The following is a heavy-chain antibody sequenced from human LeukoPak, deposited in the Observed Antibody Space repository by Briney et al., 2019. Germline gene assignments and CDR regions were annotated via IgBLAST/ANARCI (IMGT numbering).Heavy chain of an antibody. V-gene: IGHV3-23*01. D-gene: IGHD7-27*01. CDR3: AREGTGEVDY. J-gene: IGHJ4*02. CDR2: ISGSGGST. Sequence: GGSLRLSCAASGFTFSNYAMSWVRQAPGKGLEWVSTISGSGGSTYYADSVKGRFTISRDNSKNTLYLQMNSLTAEDTAVYYCAREGTGEVDYWGQGTLVTVSS. CDR1: GFTFSNYA.